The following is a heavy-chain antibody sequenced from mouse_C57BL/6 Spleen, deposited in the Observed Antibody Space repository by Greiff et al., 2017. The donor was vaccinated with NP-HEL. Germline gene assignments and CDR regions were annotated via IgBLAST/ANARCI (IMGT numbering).Heavy chain of an antibody. CDR1: GYTFTSSG. Sequence: QVQLQQSGAELARPGASVKLSCKASGYTFTSSGISWVKQRTGQGLEWIGEIYPRSGNTYYNEKFKGKATLTADKSSSTAYMELRSLTSEDSAVYFCASFITTVVVDYWGQGTTLTVSS. CDR3: ASFITTVVVDY. CDR2: IYPRSGNT. V-gene: IGHV1-81*01. D-gene: IGHD1-1*01. J-gene: IGHJ2*01.